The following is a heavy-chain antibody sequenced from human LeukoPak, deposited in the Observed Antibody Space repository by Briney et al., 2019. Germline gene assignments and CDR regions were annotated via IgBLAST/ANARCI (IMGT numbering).Heavy chain of an antibody. V-gene: IGHV3-30*18. J-gene: IGHJ4*02. CDR3: AKDRSTTWSFDY. Sequence: PGGSLRLSCAASGFTFSLSGMYWVRQAPGKGLEWLAFISDDGSRKYYADSVKGRFTISRDNSKNTLFLQMSSLRTEDTAMYYCAKDRSTTWSFDYWGQGTLVTVSS. CDR1: GFTFSLSG. CDR2: ISDDGSRK. D-gene: IGHD6-13*01.